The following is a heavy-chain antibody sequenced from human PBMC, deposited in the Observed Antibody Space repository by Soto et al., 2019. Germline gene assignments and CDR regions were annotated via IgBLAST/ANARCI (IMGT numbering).Heavy chain of an antibody. CDR3: ARDAYSSSSGWFDP. V-gene: IGHV3-30-3*01. Sequence: QVQLVESGGGGVQPGRSLKLSCAASGFTFSSYAMHWFRQAPGKGLEWVAVISYDGSNKYYADSVKGRFTISRDNSKNTLYLQMNSLRAEDTAVYYCARDAYSSSSGWFDPWGQGTLVTVSS. J-gene: IGHJ5*02. D-gene: IGHD6-6*01. CDR2: ISYDGSNK. CDR1: GFTFSSYA.